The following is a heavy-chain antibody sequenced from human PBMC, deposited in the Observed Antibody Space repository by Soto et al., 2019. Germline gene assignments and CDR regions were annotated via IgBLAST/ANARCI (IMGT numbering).Heavy chain of an antibody. CDR2: IHYSGTT. D-gene: IGHD6-13*01. CDR1: GGSISGGGYY. J-gene: IGHJ5*02. Sequence: QVQLQESGPGLVEPSQTLSLTCIVSGGSISGGGYYWSWIRQHPGKGLEWIGYIHYSGTTYYNPSRQRRLPISVDTAKTQFSLKLSSVTAADTALYYCARAWTAAAGWAKWFDLWGQGTLVTVSS. V-gene: IGHV4-31*03. CDR3: ARAWTAAAGWAKWFDL.